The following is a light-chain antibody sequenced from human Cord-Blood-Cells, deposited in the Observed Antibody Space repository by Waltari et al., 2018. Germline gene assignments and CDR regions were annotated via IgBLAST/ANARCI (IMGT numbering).Light chain of an antibody. CDR3: CSYAGSSTYV. J-gene: IGLJ1*01. CDR1: SSDVGGYNL. Sequence: QSALTQPASVSGSPGQSITISCTGTSSDVGGYNLVSWYQQHPGKPPKLMIYEGSKRPSGVSNRFSGSKSGNTASLTISGLQAEDEADYYCCSYAGSSTYVFGTGTKVTVL. CDR2: EGS. V-gene: IGLV2-23*01.